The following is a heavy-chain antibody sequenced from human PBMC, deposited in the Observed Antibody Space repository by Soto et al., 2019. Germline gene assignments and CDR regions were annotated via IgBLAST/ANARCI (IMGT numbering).Heavy chain of an antibody. CDR3: ARDRVKLYYYYMDV. CDR2: ISSSSSTI. D-gene: IGHD4-4*01. CDR1: GFTFSSYS. J-gene: IGHJ6*03. Sequence: EVQLVESGGGLVQPGGSLRLSCAASGFTFSSYSMNWVRQAPGKELEWVSYISSSSSTIYYADSVKGRFTISRDNAKNSLYLQMNSLRAEDTAVYYCARDRVKLYYYYMDVWGKGTTVTVSS. V-gene: IGHV3-48*01.